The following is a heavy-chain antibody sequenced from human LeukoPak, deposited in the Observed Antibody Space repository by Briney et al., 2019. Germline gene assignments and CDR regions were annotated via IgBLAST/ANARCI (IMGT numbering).Heavy chain of an antibody. CDR3: ARAPDAFDI. V-gene: IGHV4-30-2*01. CDR1: GGSISSGGYS. Sequence: SETLSLTCAVSGGSISSGGYSWSRIRQPPGKGLEWIGYIYHSGSTYYNPSLKSRVTISVDRSKNQFSLKLSSVTAADTAVYYCARAPDAFDIWGQGTMVTVSS. CDR2: IYHSGST. J-gene: IGHJ3*02.